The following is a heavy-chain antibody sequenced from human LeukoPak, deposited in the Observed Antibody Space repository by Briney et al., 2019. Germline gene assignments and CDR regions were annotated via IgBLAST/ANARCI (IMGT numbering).Heavy chain of an antibody. V-gene: IGHV3-30*02. D-gene: IGHD3-3*01. CDR3: ARVAGYDFWSGYRDY. CDR1: GFTFSSYG. Sequence: GGSLRLSCAASGFTFSSYGMHWVRQAPGKGLEWVAFIRYDGSNKYYADSVKGRFTISRDNSKNTLYLQMNSLRAEDTAVYYCARVAGYDFWSGYRDYWGQGTLVTVSS. J-gene: IGHJ4*02. CDR2: IRYDGSNK.